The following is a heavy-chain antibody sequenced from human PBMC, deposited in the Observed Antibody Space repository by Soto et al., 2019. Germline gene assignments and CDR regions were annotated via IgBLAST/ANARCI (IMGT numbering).Heavy chain of an antibody. Sequence: QVQLQESGPGLVKPSQTLSLTCTVSGGSISSYGYYWSWIRQHPGKGLEWIGYIYYTGSTYYNPSLKSRVTISVDTSENQFSLKLSSVTAADTAIYYCARDPGDPDAFDIWGQGTMVTVSS. CDR2: IYYTGST. CDR3: ARDPGDPDAFDI. D-gene: IGHD2-21*02. J-gene: IGHJ3*02. V-gene: IGHV4-31*03. CDR1: GGSISSYGYY.